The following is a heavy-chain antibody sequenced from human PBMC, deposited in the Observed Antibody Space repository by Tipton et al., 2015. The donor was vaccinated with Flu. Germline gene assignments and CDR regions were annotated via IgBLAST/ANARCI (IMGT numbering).Heavy chain of an antibody. J-gene: IGHJ3*02. D-gene: IGHD3-10*01. Sequence: TLSLTCAVYGGSFSGYYWSWIRQPPGKGLEWIGEINHSGSTNYNPSLMSRVTISVDTSKNQFSLKLSSVTAADTAVYYCARVGAVTMVRGLAFDAFDIWGLGTMVAVSS. CDR1: GGSFSGYY. V-gene: IGHV4-34*01. CDR2: INHSGST. CDR3: ARVGAVTMVRGLAFDAFDI.